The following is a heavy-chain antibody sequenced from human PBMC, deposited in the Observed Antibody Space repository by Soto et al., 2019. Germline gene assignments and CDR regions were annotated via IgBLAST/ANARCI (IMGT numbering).Heavy chain of an antibody. CDR3: ARDGTPDIAWFDP. Sequence: QVQLVQSGAEVKKPGSSVKVSCKASGGTFSIYTISWVRQAPGQGLEWMGGSANSAQKFQGRLTVTADESTSTVYLEFSSLTSEETAVYYCARDGTPDIAWFDPWGQGTLVGVSS. V-gene: IGHV1-69*01. J-gene: IGHJ5*02. CDR1: GGTFSIYT. D-gene: IGHD2-15*01. CDR2: GSA.